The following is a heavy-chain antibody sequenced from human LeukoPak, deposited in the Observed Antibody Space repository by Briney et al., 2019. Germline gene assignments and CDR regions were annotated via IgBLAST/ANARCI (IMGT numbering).Heavy chain of an antibody. CDR2: INPNSGGT. Sequence: ASVKVSCTASGYTFTGYYMHWVRQAPGQGLEWMGRINPNSGGTNYAQKFQGRVTMTRDTSISTAYMELSSLRSEDTAVYYCARGPPNWGYDYWGQGTLVTVSS. CDR3: ARGPPNWGYDY. D-gene: IGHD7-27*01. CDR1: GYTFTGYY. J-gene: IGHJ4*02. V-gene: IGHV1-2*06.